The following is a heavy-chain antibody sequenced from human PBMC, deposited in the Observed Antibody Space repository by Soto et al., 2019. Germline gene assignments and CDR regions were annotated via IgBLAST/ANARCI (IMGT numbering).Heavy chain of an antibody. CDR1: GFTFSSYG. CDR3: AKEGYCSSTSCSYFDY. V-gene: IGHV3-30*18. J-gene: IGHJ4*02. CDR2: ISYDGSNK. D-gene: IGHD2-2*01. Sequence: GGSLRLSCAASGFTFSSYGMHWVRQAPGKGLEWVAVISYDGSNKYYADSVKGRFTISRDNSKNTLYLQMNSLRAEDTAVYYCAKEGYCSSTSCSYFDYWGQGTLVTVSS.